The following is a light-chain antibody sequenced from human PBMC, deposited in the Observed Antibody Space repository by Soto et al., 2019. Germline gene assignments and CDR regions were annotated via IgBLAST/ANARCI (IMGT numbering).Light chain of an antibody. CDR2: EVT. V-gene: IGLV2-14*01. CDR3: SSYTSSKVFIL. J-gene: IGLJ2*01. Sequence: QSVLTQPASVSGSPGQSITISCTGTSTDIGGFYYVSWYQQHPGKAPKLIIYEVTNRPSGISHRFSGSRSGNTASLTISGLQADDEADYYCSSYTSSKVFILFGGGTKLTVL. CDR1: STDIGGFYY.